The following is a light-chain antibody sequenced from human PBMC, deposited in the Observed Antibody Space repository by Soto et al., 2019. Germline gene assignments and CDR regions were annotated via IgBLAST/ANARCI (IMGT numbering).Light chain of an antibody. CDR3: QQTVRTPYT. CDR1: QSISYY. J-gene: IGKJ2*01. CDR2: AAT. V-gene: IGKV1-39*01. Sequence: DIQMTQSPSSLSASVGDRVTITCRASQSISYYLNWYQQQPGKAPKLLIYAATGLQDGVPSRFSGSGAGTAFTLTISSLQPEDFATYCCQQTVRTPYTFAQGTKLEIK.